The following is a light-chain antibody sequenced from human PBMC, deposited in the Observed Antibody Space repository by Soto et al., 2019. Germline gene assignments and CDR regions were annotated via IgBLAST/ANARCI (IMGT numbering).Light chain of an antibody. V-gene: IGKV3-11*01. CDR1: QSVSSY. CDR2: DTS. Sequence: EIALTQSPATLSLSPGERATLSCRASQSVSSYLAWYQQKPGQAPRLLIYDTSNRATGIPARFSGSGSGTDFTLTISSLEPEDFAVYYCQQRSNWPPLVTFGQGTRLEIK. J-gene: IGKJ5*01. CDR3: QQRSNWPPLVT.